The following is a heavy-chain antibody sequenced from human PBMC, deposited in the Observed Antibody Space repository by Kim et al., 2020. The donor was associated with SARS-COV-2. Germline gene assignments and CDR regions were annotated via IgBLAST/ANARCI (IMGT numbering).Heavy chain of an antibody. Sequence: DYAVSVKSRITNDPDTSNNQFSLHLNSVTPEDTAVYYCARAVAGRNWFDPWGQGTLVTVSS. D-gene: IGHD6-19*01. V-gene: IGHV6-1*01. J-gene: IGHJ5*02. CDR3: ARAVAGRNWFDP.